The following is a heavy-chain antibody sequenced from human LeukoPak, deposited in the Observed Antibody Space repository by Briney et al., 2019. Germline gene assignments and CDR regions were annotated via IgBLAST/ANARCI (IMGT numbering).Heavy chain of an antibody. V-gene: IGHV3-7*01. CDR1: GFSFSSYW. D-gene: IGHD3-3*01. J-gene: IGHJ4*02. CDR2: IKHDGSEK. Sequence: PGGSLRLSCAASGFSFSSYWMSWVRQAPGKGLEWVANIKHDGSEKYYVDSVKGRFTISRDNAKNALYLQMNSLRGEDTAVYYCARSPTYYDFWSGYKFIDYWGQGTLVTVSS. CDR3: ARSPTYYDFWSGYKFIDY.